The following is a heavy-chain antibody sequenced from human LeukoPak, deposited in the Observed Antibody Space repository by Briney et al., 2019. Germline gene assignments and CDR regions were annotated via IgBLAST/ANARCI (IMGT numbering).Heavy chain of an antibody. D-gene: IGHD3-22*01. CDR1: GYTFTGNY. CDR3: ARGSYDSSDFEYFHH. CDR2: IDPNSGGT. J-gene: IGHJ1*01. V-gene: IGHV1-2*02. Sequence: ASVKVSCKASGYTFTGNYMHWVRQAPGQGLEWMGWIDPNSGGTNYAQKFQGRVTMTRDTSIGTAYMELNRLRSDDTAVYYCARGSYDSSDFEYFHHWGEGTLVTISS.